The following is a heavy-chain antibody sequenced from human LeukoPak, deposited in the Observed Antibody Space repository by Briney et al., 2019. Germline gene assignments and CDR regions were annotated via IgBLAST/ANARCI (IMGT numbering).Heavy chain of an antibody. V-gene: IGHV4-4*07. D-gene: IGHD2/OR15-2a*01. CDR1: GGSISSYY. Sequence: TSETLSLTCTVSGGSISSYYWSWIRQPAGKGLEWIGRIYSSGNTNYNPSLKSRVTMSVDTSKNQFSLKLSSVTAADTAVYYCARVSYPYFFDPWGQGTLVTVSS. CDR2: IYSSGNT. CDR3: ARVSYPYFFDP. J-gene: IGHJ5*02.